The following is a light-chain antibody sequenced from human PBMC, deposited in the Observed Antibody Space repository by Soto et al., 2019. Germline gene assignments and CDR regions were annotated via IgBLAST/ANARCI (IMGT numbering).Light chain of an antibody. CDR3: QQDYSYPYT. CDR1: QDIRND. Sequence: AIQMTQSPSSLSASVGDRVTITCRGSQDIRNDLGWYQQRPGRAPKLLIYAASSLQTGVPSRFSGSGSGTDFTLTIGNLQPEDFATYYCQQDYSYPYTFGQGTKLEI. CDR2: AAS. J-gene: IGKJ2*01. V-gene: IGKV1-6*01.